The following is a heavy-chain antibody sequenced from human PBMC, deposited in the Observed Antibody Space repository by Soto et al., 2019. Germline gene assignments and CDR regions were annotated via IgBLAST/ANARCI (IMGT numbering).Heavy chain of an antibody. D-gene: IGHD2-21*02. CDR1: GVGLSTYA. Sequence: EVQLLESGGGFVQPGGSLRLSCTASGVGLSTYAISWVRQAPGKGLEWVSVISGNSGKTDYADSVKGRFSISRDKSENTGDLQINRLRAEDTAVYYCALPSCGGDCYSPFDYWGQGTLVTVSS. J-gene: IGHJ4*02. CDR2: ISGNSGKT. CDR3: ALPSCGGDCYSPFDY. V-gene: IGHV3-23*01.